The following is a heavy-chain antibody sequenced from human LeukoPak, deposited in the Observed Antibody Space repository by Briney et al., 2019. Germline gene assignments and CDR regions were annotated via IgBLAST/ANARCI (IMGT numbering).Heavy chain of an antibody. V-gene: IGHV3-48*04. CDR2: MSRIRIIM. CDR1: GSSFSSNS. Sequence: GGSLRLSCEASGSSFSSNSITWVRQPQAKGQEWVSYMSRIRIIMTYENSVKGRFTASRDYAKNSLYLQMNSLRAEDTAGYCCARDGGYSYENDYWGQGTLVAVSS. D-gene: IGHD5-18*01. CDR3: ARDGGYSYENDY. J-gene: IGHJ4*02.